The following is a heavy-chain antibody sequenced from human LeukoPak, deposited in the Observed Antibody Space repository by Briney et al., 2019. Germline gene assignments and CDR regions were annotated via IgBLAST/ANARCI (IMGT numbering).Heavy chain of an antibody. V-gene: IGHV3-21*01. CDR3: ARDLFPHYDSSGYYPHDAFDI. J-gene: IGHJ3*02. D-gene: IGHD3-22*01. Sequence: GGSLRLSCAASGFTFSSYSMNWVRQAPGKGLEWVSSISSSSSYIYYADSVKGRFTISRDNAKNSLYLQMNSLRAEDTAVYYCARDLFPHYDSSGYYPHDAFDIWGQGTMVTVSS. CDR2: ISSSSSYI. CDR1: GFTFSSYS.